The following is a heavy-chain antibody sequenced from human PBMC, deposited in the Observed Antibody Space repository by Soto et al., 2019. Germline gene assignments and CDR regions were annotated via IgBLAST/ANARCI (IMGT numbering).Heavy chain of an antibody. CDR2: IYHSGST. CDR3: ARDKITGLFDY. J-gene: IGHJ4*02. CDR1: GGSISSGGYS. Sequence: PSETLSLTCAVSGGSISSGGYSWSWIRQPPGKGLEWIGYIYHSGSTYYNPSLKSRVTISVDTSKNQCPLKLTSVTAADTAVYYCARDKITGLFDYWGQGTLVTVSS. D-gene: IGHD2-8*02. V-gene: IGHV4-30-2*01.